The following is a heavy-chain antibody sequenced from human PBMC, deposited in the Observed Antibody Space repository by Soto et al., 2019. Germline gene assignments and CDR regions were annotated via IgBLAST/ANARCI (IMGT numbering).Heavy chain of an antibody. Sequence: QLQLQESGPGLVKPSETLSLTCTVSGGSISSSSYYWGWIRQPPGKGLEWIGSIYYSGSTYYNPSLKSRVTISVDTSKNQFSLKLSSVTAADTAVYYCARQDYQGWSYSLGWFDPWGQGTLVTVSS. D-gene: IGHD1-26*01. V-gene: IGHV4-39*01. J-gene: IGHJ5*02. CDR1: GGSISSSSYY. CDR3: ARQDYQGWSYSLGWFDP. CDR2: IYYSGST.